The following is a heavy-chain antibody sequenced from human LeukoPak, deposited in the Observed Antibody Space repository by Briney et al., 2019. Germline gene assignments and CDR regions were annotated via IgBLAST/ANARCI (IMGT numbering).Heavy chain of an antibody. CDR1: GYTFTSYA. D-gene: IGHD5-18*01. V-gene: IGHV7-4-1*02. CDR2: INTNTGNP. Sequence: ASVKVSCKASGYTFTSYAMNWVRQAPGQGLEWMGWINTNTGNPTYAQGFTGRFVFSLDTSVSTAYLQISSLKAEDTAVYYCARDLAPHRGYSYGYNCPNYWGQGTLVTVSS. CDR3: ARDLAPHRGYSYGYNCPNY. J-gene: IGHJ4*02.